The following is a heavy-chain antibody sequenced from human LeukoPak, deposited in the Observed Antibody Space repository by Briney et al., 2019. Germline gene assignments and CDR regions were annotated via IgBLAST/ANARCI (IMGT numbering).Heavy chain of an antibody. Sequence: GGSLRLSCAASGFTFSSYAMHWVRQAPGKGLEWVAVISYDGSNKYYADSVKGRSTISRDNSKNTLYLQMNSLRAEDTAVYYCARDVVRAAAGPMDYWGQGTLVTVSS. CDR3: ARDVVRAAAGPMDY. CDR1: GFTFSSYA. V-gene: IGHV3-30-3*01. CDR2: ISYDGSNK. J-gene: IGHJ4*02. D-gene: IGHD6-13*01.